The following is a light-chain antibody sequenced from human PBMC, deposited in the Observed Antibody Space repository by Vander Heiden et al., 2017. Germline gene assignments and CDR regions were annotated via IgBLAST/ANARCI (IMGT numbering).Light chain of an antibody. CDR3: QAWDRGTVV. CDR1: KLGDKY. V-gene: IGLV3-1*01. CDR2: QDS. Sequence: SFELTQPPSVSVSPGQTARITCSGEKLGDKYVSWYQQKPGQSPVLVIYQDSGRPSGIPGRFSDSNSWNIASLTISATQAVDEADYYCQAWDRGTVVFGGGTKLTVL. J-gene: IGLJ2*01.